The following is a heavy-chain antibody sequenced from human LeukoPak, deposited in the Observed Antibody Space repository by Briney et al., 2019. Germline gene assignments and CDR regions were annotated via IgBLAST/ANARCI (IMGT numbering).Heavy chain of an antibody. CDR2: IYHSGST. CDR1: GASITSDY. Sequence: PSETLSLTCSVSGASITSDYWSWIRQPPGKGLEWIGSIYHSGSTYYNPSLKSRVTISVDTSKNQFSLKLSSVTAADTAVYYCAREGNYGDYAASSDFDYWGQGTLVTVSS. V-gene: IGHV4-38-2*02. CDR3: AREGNYGDYAASSDFDY. J-gene: IGHJ4*02. D-gene: IGHD4-17*01.